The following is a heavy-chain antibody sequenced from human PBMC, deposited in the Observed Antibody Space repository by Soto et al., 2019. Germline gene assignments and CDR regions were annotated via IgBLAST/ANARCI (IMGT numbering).Heavy chain of an antibody. CDR1: GFTFSSYG. CDR2: ISYDGSKK. Sequence: GLSLRLSCAASGFTFSSYGMHWVPQAPGKGLEWVAVISYDGSKKYYADSVKGRFTISRDNSKNTLYLQMNSRKVEDTAVYYCAKDWDNYGEFDYWAQGTLVTVSS. V-gene: IGHV3-30*18. CDR3: AKDWDNYGEFDY. D-gene: IGHD5-18*01. J-gene: IGHJ4*02.